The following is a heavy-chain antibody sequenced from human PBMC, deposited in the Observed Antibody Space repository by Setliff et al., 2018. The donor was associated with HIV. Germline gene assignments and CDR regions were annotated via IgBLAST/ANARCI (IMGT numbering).Heavy chain of an antibody. CDR3: ARVRERVVITNGWPAWLDY. D-gene: IGHD3-22*01. Sequence: SETLSLTCPVSGYSISSGYYWGWIRQPPGRGLEWIGAIHHSGNTYYNPSLKSRVTISVDTSKNLFSLKVNSVTAADTAVYYCARVRERVVITNGWPAWLDYWGQGTLVTVSS. CDR1: GYSISSGYY. CDR2: IHHSGNT. J-gene: IGHJ4*02. V-gene: IGHV4-38-2*02.